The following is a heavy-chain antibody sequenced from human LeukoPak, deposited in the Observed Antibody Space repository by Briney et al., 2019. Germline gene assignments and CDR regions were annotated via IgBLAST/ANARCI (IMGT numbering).Heavy chain of an antibody. Sequence: SETLSLTCAVSGYSISSGYYWGWIRQPPGKGLDWIGSIFHSGSTYYNPSLKSRVTISVDTSKNQFSLKLNSVTAADTAVYYCARDRSYGDYRRTFDYWGRGALVTVSS. CDR2: IFHSGST. D-gene: IGHD4-17*01. V-gene: IGHV4-38-2*02. CDR1: GYSISSGYY. CDR3: ARDRSYGDYRRTFDY. J-gene: IGHJ4*02.